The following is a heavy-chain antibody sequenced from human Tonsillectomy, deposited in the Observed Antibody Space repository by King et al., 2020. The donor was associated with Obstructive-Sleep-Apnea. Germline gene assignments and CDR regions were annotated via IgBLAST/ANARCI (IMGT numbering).Heavy chain of an antibody. CDR1: GFTFRRYS. D-gene: IGHD6-13*01. J-gene: IGHJ6*02. CDR2: ISTSSSAI. V-gene: IGHV3-48*04. CDR3: ARDRQQLVPGYYYYGLDV. Sequence: VQLVESGGGLVQPGGSLRLSCAASGFTFRRYSMNWVRQAPGKGLEWVSNISTSSSAIYYAESVKGRFIRSRDNAGNSLYLQMNSVRAEDTAVYWCARDRQQLVPGYYYYGLDVWGQGTTVTVSS.